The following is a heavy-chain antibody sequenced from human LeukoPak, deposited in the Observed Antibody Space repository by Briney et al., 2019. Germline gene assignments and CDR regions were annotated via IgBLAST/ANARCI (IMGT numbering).Heavy chain of an antibody. Sequence: SETLSLTCTVQGGSLSGAYWTWIRQPPGEGLEWIGEINHTGSTNYYPSLKSRVTMSADTPKNQFSLNLTSVTAADTAIYYCARGPVRLARPFDYWGQETLVTVSS. V-gene: IGHV4-34*01. CDR3: ARGPVRLARPFDY. CDR1: GGSLSGAY. D-gene: IGHD3-9*01. CDR2: INHTGST. J-gene: IGHJ4*02.